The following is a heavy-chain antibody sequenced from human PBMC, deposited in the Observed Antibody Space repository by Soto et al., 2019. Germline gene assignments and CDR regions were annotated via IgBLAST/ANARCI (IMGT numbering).Heavy chain of an antibody. CDR3: ATVPDY. V-gene: IGHV4-30-2*01. Sequence: QLQLQESGSGLVKPSQTLSLTCAVSGGSISSGGYSWSWIRQPPGKGLEWIGYIYHSGSTYYNPSLNSRLTISVDSSKNQFSLKLSSVTAADTAVYSSATVPDYCGQVTLVTVSS. CDR1: GGSISSGGYS. CDR2: IYHSGST. J-gene: IGHJ4*02.